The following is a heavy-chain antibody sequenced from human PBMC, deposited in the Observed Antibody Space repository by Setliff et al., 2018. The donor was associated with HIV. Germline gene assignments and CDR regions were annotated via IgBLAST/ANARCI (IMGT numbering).Heavy chain of an antibody. Sequence: PSETLSLTCAVYGESFSGYFWSWIRQPPGKGLEWIGEINHSGSTNYNPSLKSRVSISEDTSKNQFSLKLTSVTAADTAVYYCARRIAFDIWGQGTMVTVSS. J-gene: IGHJ3*02. CDR3: ARRIAFDI. CDR1: GESFSGYF. V-gene: IGHV4-34*01. CDR2: INHSGST.